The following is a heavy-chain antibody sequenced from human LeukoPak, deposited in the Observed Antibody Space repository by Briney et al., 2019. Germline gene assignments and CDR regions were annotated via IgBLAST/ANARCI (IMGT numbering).Heavy chain of an antibody. V-gene: IGHV4-4*02. CDR1: GGSVINTNW. D-gene: IGHD3-3*01. CDR3: AREGGFYRPLDY. CDR2: VHLDGRT. J-gene: IGHJ4*02. Sequence: PSETLSLTCGVSGGSVINTNWWTWVRQPPGKGLEWIGEVHLDGRTNYNPSLESRLTMSVDVSENQVSLKLTSVTAADTAVYYCAREGGFYRPLDYSGQGTLVTVSS.